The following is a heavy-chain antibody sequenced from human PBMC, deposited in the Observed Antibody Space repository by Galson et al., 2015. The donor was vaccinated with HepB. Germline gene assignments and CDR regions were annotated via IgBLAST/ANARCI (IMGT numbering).Heavy chain of an antibody. CDR2: INAGNGNT. CDR3: ARSPGYYYDSSGSFDY. D-gene: IGHD3-22*01. Sequence: SVKVSCKASGYTFTGYAMHWVRQAPGQRLEWMGWINAGNGNTKYSQKFQGRVTITRDTSASTAYMELSSLRSEDTAVYYCARSPGYYYDSSGSFDYWGQGILVTVSS. CDR1: GYTFTGYA. J-gene: IGHJ4*02. V-gene: IGHV1-3*01.